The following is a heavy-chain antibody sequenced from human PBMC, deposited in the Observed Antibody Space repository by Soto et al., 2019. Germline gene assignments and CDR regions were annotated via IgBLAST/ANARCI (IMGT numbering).Heavy chain of an antibody. CDR3: ARVSPKSAGPVDY. V-gene: IGHV4-59*01. CDR1: GGSISSYY. J-gene: IGHJ4*02. D-gene: IGHD6-19*01. Sequence: QVQLQESGPGLVKPSETLSLTCTVYGGSISSYYWSWIRQPPGKGLEWIGYIYYSGSTNYNPSLKSRVTISVDTSKNQFSLKLSSVTAADTAVYYCARVSPKSAGPVDYWGQGTLVTVSS. CDR2: IYYSGST.